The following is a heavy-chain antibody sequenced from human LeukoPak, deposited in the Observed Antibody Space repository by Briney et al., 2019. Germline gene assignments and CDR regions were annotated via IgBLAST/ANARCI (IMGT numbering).Heavy chain of an antibody. CDR1: GGSISSGDYY. J-gene: IGHJ4*02. CDR3: ASLHDYSNYVVDY. Sequence: SETLSLTCTVSGGSISSGDYYWSWIRQPPGKGLEWIGYIYYSGSTYYNPSLKSRVTISVDTSKNQFSLRLTSVTAADTAVYYCASLHDYSNYVVDYWGQGTLVTVSS. CDR2: IYYSGST. D-gene: IGHD4-11*01. V-gene: IGHV4-30-4*01.